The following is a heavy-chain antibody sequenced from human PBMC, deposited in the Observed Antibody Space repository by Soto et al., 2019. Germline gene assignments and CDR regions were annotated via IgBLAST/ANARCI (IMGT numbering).Heavy chain of an antibody. J-gene: IGHJ5*02. Sequence: QVQLVESGGGVVQPGRSLRLTCAGSGFTFSSNGMHWVRQAPGKGLEWVALVSYDGSKKYYADPVKGRFNISRDNSENTLYLHMNSLRAEDTAVYYCARWVGGSMYDNSGKYESWGQGTLVTVSS. CDR1: GFTFSSNG. D-gene: IGHD3-22*01. CDR2: VSYDGSKK. V-gene: IGHV3-30*03. CDR3: ARWVGGSMYDNSGKYES.